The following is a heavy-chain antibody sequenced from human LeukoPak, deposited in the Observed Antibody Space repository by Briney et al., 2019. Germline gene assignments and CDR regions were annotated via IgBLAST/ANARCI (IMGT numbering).Heavy chain of an antibody. CDR2: ISSSGSDK. CDR3: AREGSSFGGYERLDY. CDR1: GFTFSSYS. J-gene: IGHJ4*02. V-gene: IGHV3-21*01. D-gene: IGHD5-12*01. Sequence: GGSLRLSCAASGFTFSSYSMNWVRQAPGKGLEWVSRISSSGSDKYHAESVKGRFTISRDNARNSLILQMNSLRVEDTAVYYCAREGSSFGGYERLDYWGQGTLVTVSS.